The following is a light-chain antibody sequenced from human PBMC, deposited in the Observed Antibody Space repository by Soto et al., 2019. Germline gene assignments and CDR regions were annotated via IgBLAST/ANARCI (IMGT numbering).Light chain of an antibody. CDR2: QVN. CDR3: SSYTSSSTYV. CDR1: NXDIGTYNY. J-gene: IGLJ1*01. Sequence: QSALAQPASVSGSPGQSITISCTGTNXDIGTYNYVSWSQQHPGKAPKLMIYQVNNRPSGVSNRFSGSKSGNTASLTISGLQAEDEADYYCSSYTSSSTYVFGTGTKVTVL. V-gene: IGLV2-14*01.